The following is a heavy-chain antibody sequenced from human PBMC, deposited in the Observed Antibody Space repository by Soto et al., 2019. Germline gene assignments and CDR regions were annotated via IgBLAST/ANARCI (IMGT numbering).Heavy chain of an antibody. Sequence: PGGSLRLSCAASGFTFSSYEMNWVRQAPGKGLEWVSYISSSGSTIYYADSVKGRFTISRDNAKNSLYLQMNSLGAEDTAVYYCARDHKGGYYYYGMDVWGQGTTVTVYS. CDR1: GFTFSSYE. J-gene: IGHJ6*02. CDR2: ISSSGSTI. CDR3: ARDHKGGYYYYGMDV. V-gene: IGHV3-48*03.